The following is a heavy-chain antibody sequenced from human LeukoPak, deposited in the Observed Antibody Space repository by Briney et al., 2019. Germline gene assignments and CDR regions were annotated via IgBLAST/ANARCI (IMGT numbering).Heavy chain of an antibody. CDR3: ARSQYYGGNSRLDY. Sequence: ASVKVSCKASGGTFSSYAISWVRQAPGQGLEWMGGIIPIFGTANYARKFQGRVTITADESTSTAYMELSSLRSEDTAVYYCARSQYYGGNSRLDYWGQGTLVTVSS. D-gene: IGHD4-23*01. CDR2: IIPIFGTA. V-gene: IGHV1-69*13. CDR1: GGTFSSYA. J-gene: IGHJ4*02.